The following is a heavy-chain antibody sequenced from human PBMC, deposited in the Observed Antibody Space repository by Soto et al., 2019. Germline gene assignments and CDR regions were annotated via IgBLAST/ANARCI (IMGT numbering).Heavy chain of an antibody. CDR2: IYYNGYS. D-gene: IGHD2-15*01. Sequence: TSETLSLTCPVSGDSISNRDYFWGWVRQPPGKGLEWIATIYYNGYSYYNPSLKSRVTISIDTPKNYFSLRLVSVAASDTAVYYCARQRGLGRWYFDFWGQGILVTVSS. J-gene: IGHJ4*02. V-gene: IGHV4-39*01. CDR1: GDSISNRDYF. CDR3: ARQRGLGRWYFDF.